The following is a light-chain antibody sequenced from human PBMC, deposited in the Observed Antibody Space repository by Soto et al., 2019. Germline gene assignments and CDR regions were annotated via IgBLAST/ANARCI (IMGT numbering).Light chain of an antibody. CDR2: EVS. J-gene: IGLJ1*01. CDR3: NSYRHSTTLV. CDR1: SSDVGGCNS. V-gene: IGLV2-14*01. Sequence: QSALTQPASVSGSPGQSITISCTGTSSDVGGCNSVSWFQQHPSKAPKLIIYEVSHRPSGVSIRFSGSKSGNTASLTISGLQAEDEADYYCNSYRHSTTLVFGTGTKVTVL.